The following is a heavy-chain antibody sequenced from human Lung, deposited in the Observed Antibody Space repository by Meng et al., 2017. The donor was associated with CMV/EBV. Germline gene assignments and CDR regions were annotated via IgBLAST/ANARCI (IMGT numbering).Heavy chain of an antibody. J-gene: IGHJ4*02. CDR2: IHYDTGET. D-gene: IGHD7-27*01. CDR1: GYTFAGHY. CDR3: ARDDNWGPDY. V-gene: IGHV1-2*02. Sequence: SVXVSCNTSGYTFAGHYLHWLRQAPGQGLEWMAWIHYDTGETNYAQNFHGRVTVTRDTSITTVYMELRSLRPDDTAMYYCARDDNWGPDYWGQGTLVTVSS.